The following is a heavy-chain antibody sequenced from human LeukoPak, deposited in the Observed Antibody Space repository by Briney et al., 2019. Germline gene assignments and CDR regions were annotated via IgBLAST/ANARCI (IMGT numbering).Heavy chain of an antibody. CDR2: IYSDSST. V-gene: IGHV3-66*01. D-gene: IGHD3-16*01. Sequence: GGSLGLSCAASGFTVSSNYMSWVRQAPGKGLEWVSVIYSDSSTYYADSVKGRFTISRDNSKNTLYLQMNSLRAEDTAVYYCARDEGARPLGYWGQGTLVTVSS. CDR3: ARDEGARPLGY. J-gene: IGHJ4*02. CDR1: GFTVSSNY.